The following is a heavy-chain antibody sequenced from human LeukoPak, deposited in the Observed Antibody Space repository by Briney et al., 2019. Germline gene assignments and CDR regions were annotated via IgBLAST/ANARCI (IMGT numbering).Heavy chain of an antibody. CDR1: GYSISSGYY. Sequence: SETLSLTCTVSGYSISSGYYWGWIRQPPGKGLEWIGSIYHSGSTYYNPSLKSRVTISVDTSKNQFSLKLSSVTAADTAVYYCAKDRAYSSGWYYFDYWGQGTLVTVSS. D-gene: IGHD6-19*01. CDR3: AKDRAYSSGWYYFDY. J-gene: IGHJ4*02. CDR2: IYHSGST. V-gene: IGHV4-38-2*02.